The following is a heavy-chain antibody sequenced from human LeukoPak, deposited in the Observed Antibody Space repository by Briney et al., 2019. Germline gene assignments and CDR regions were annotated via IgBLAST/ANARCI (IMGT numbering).Heavy chain of an antibody. Sequence: SETLSLTCAVSGGSISNNNWWSWVRQSPEKGLEWIGEIYHSGSTNYNPSLKSRLTISVDTSKNQFSLKLSSVTAADTAVYYCARVVATRQWLVGNYYYYMDVWGKGTTVTVSS. V-gene: IGHV4-4*02. CDR2: IYHSGST. D-gene: IGHD5-12*01. J-gene: IGHJ6*03. CDR1: GGSISNNNW. CDR3: ARVVATRQWLVGNYYYYMDV.